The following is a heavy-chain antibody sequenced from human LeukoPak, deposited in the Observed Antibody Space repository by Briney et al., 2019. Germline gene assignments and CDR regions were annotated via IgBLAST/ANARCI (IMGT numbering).Heavy chain of an antibody. Sequence: ESGPTLVNPTQTLTLTCTFSGFSLSTSGMCVSWIRQPPGKALEWLARIDWDDDKYYSTSLKTRLTISKDTSKNQVVLTMTNMDPVDTATYYCARISRNSSGWFNYFDYWGQGTLVTVSS. CDR2: IDWDDDK. V-gene: IGHV2-70*11. J-gene: IGHJ4*02. D-gene: IGHD6-19*01. CDR3: ARISRNSSGWFNYFDY. CDR1: GFSLSTSGMC.